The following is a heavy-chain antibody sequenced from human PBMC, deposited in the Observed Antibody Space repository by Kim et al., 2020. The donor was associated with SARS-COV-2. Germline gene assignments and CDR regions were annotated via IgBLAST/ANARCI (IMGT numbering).Heavy chain of an antibody. CDR3: ARSEGRASWHQFDY. CDR1: SDSISAYY. Sequence: SETLSLTCTVSSDSISAYYWSWIRRLPGKGLEWIGYIFYSGSTSYNPSLKSRVTISWDTSRNQFSLDLTSVNHADTAVYYCARSEGRASWHQFDYWGQGILVTVSS. CDR2: IFYSGST. J-gene: IGHJ4*02. V-gene: IGHV4-59*01.